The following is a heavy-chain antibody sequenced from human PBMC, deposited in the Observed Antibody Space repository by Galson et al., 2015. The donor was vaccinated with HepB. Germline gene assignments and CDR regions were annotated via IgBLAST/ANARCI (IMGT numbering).Heavy chain of an antibody. Sequence: SLRLSCAASGFTFSSYGMHWVRQAPGKGLEWVAVIWYDGSNKYYADSVKGRFTISRDNSKNTLYLQMNSLRAEDTAVYYCARDGWHYGSGKDWYFDLWGRGTLVTVSS. J-gene: IGHJ2*01. V-gene: IGHV3-33*01. CDR3: ARDGWHYGSGKDWYFDL. D-gene: IGHD3-10*01. CDR1: GFTFSSYG. CDR2: IWYDGSNK.